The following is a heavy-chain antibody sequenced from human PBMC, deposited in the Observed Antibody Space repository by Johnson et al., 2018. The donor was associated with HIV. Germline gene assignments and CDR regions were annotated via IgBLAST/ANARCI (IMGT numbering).Heavy chain of an antibody. J-gene: IGHJ3*02. CDR3: AKGLGRAAAGTRNAFDI. CDR2: ISYDGSNK. CDR1: RFTFSNYA. Sequence: QMQLVESGGGVVQPGKSLRLSCSASRFTFSNYAMNWVRQAPGKGLEWMAIISYDGSNKYYADSVKGRFTISRANSKNTLYLQMNSLRAEDTAVYYCAKGLGRAAAGTRNAFDIWGQGTMVTVSS. V-gene: IGHV3-30*18. D-gene: IGHD6-13*01.